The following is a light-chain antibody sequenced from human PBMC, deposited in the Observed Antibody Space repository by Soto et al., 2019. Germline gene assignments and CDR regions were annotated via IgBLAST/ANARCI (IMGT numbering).Light chain of an antibody. CDR1: SSNVGTGYD. CDR2: GST. Sequence: QSVLTQPPSVSGAPGQRVTISCTGSSSNVGTGYDVHWYQQLPGTAPKLLIFGSTLRPSGVPARFSGSKSGTSASLAITGLQAEDEADYYCQSYDSSLSGWVFGGGTKLTV. J-gene: IGLJ3*02. CDR3: QSYDSSLSGWV. V-gene: IGLV1-40*01.